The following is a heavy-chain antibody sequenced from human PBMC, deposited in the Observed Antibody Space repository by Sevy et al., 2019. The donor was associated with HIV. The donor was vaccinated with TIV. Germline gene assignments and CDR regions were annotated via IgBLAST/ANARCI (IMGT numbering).Heavy chain of an antibody. CDR2: IIPIFGTA. Sequence: ASVKVSCKASGGTFSSYAISWVRQAPGQGLEWMGGIIPIFGTANYAQKFQSRVTITADESTSTAYMELSSLRSEDTAVYYCARGDIVVVPAARYGMDVWGQGTTVTVSS. CDR3: ARGDIVVVPAARYGMDV. CDR1: GGTFSSYA. D-gene: IGHD2-2*01. J-gene: IGHJ6*02. V-gene: IGHV1-69*13.